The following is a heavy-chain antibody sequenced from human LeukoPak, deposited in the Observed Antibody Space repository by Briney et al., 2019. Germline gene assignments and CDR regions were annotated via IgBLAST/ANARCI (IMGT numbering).Heavy chain of an antibody. CDR1: RFTFSSYA. V-gene: IGHV3-30-3*01. D-gene: IGHD2-2*01. Sequence: GGSLRLSCAASRFTFSSYAMHWVRQAPGKGLEWVAIISYDGSNKYYADSVKGRFTISRDNSKSTLYLQMNSLRTEDTAVYYCAREDVVVPAYYFDYWGQGTLVTVSS. CDR3: AREDVVVPAYYFDY. J-gene: IGHJ4*02. CDR2: ISYDGSNK.